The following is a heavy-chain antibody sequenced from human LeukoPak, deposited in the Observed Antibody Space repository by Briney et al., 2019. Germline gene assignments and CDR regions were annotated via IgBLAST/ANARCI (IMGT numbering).Heavy chain of an antibody. CDR3: AKGGSTSRVTTSRVVFGYYYYLDV. D-gene: IGHD4-17*01. V-gene: IGHV3-23*01. J-gene: IGHJ6*03. CDR2: LSGSGGTT. Sequence: GGSLRLSCAASGFTFGGHAMSWVRQAPGKGLEWVSSLSGSGGTTYHADSVKGRFSISRDNSKNTLYLQLNSLRAEDTAVYYCAKGGSTSRVTTSRVVFGYYYYLDVWGKGTPVTVSS. CDR1: GFTFGGHA.